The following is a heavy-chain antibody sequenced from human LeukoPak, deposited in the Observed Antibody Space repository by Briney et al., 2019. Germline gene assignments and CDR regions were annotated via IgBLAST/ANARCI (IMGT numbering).Heavy chain of an antibody. CDR2: IYHSGST. D-gene: IGHD3-9*01. V-gene: IGHV4-30-2*01. CDR1: GGSISSGGYS. CDR3: ARNHLTGYFYYGMDV. Sequence: PSQTLSHTCAVSGGSISSGGYSWSWIRQPPGKGLEWIGYIYHSGSTYYNLSLKSRVTISVDRSKNQFSLKLSSVTAADTAVYYCARNHLTGYFYYGMDVWGKGTTVTVSS. J-gene: IGHJ6*04.